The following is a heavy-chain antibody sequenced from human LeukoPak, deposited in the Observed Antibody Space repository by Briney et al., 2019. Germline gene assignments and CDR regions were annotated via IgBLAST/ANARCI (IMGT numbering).Heavy chain of an antibody. CDR3: ARGHSSSWYRDWFDP. CDR2: IYSAGFT. V-gene: IGHV3-53*05. Sequence: TGGSLRLSCAASGFTVSNTYMSWVRQAPGKGLEWVSVIYSAGFTYYADSVKGRFTISRDNSTNTLYLQMNSLRAEDTAMYYCARGHSSSWYRDWFDPWGQGTLVTVSS. CDR1: GFTVSNTY. D-gene: IGHD6-13*01. J-gene: IGHJ5*02.